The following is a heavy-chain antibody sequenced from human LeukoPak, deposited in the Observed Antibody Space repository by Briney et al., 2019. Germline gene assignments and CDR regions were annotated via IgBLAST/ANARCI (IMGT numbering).Heavy chain of an antibody. Sequence: QPGGSLRLSCAVSGITLSNYGMSGVRLAPGKGLEWVAGISGSGGRANYADSVKGRFTISRDNAKTTLYLQMNSLRAEDTAVYFCGKRCVVIRVILVGFHKEAYYFDSWGHGALVTVSS. D-gene: IGHD3-22*01. CDR3: GKRCVVIRVILVGFHKEAYYFDS. CDR1: GITLSNYG. V-gene: IGHV3-23*01. J-gene: IGHJ4*01. CDR2: ISGSGGRA.